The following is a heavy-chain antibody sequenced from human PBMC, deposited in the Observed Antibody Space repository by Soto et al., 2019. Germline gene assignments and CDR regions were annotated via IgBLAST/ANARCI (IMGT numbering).Heavy chain of an antibody. J-gene: IGHJ4*02. CDR3: ARALVGATRGFDY. CDR2: ISYDGSNK. D-gene: IGHD1-26*01. CDR1: GFTFSSYA. Sequence: QVQLVESGGGVVQPGRSLRLSCAASGFTFSSYAMHWVRQAPGKGLEWVAVISYDGSNKYYADSVKGRFTISRDNSKNTLYLQMNSLRAEDTAVYYWARALVGATRGFDYWGQGTLVTVSS. V-gene: IGHV3-30-3*01.